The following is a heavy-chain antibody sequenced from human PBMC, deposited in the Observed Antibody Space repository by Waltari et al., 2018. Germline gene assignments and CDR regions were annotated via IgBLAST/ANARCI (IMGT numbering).Heavy chain of an antibody. J-gene: IGHJ1*01. Sequence: QAQLPPPGAEVQGPRASVQLSCKASAYPFSTYGITWVRQVPGQGLEWMGWISAHNGNTNHAQKFQDRVTLTTDTSTHTAYLEMRSLTADDTAVYYCATSVGGNMEFDNWGQGTLVTVSS. CDR2: ISAHNGNT. D-gene: IGHD6-19*01. CDR3: ATSVGGNMEFDN. V-gene: IGHV1-18*01. CDR1: AYPFSTYG.